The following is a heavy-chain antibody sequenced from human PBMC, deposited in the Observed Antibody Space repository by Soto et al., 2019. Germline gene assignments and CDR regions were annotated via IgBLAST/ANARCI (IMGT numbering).Heavy chain of an antibody. D-gene: IGHD5-12*01. Sequence: QVQLQESGPGLVKPSETLSLTCTVSGSSISSYYWSWIRQPPGKGLEWIAYIYYSGSTTNYNPSHKGRVHMSVDTSKSQFSLQVSSVTAADTAVYYCARSRGYDVFDYWGQGTLVTVSS. V-gene: IGHV4-59*08. CDR2: IYYSGSTT. CDR3: ARSRGYDVFDY. J-gene: IGHJ4*02. CDR1: GSSISSYY.